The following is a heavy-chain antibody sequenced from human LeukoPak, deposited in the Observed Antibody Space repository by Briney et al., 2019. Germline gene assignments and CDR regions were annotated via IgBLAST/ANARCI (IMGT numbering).Heavy chain of an antibody. CDR3: ARVSPPAEDAFDI. CDR2: ISSSGSSI. V-gene: IGHV3-11*04. CDR1: GFTFSDYY. J-gene: IGHJ3*02. Sequence: GGSLRLSCAASGFTFSDYYMSWIRQTPGKGLEWVSYISSSGSSIFYADSVKGRFTISRDNTKNSLYLQMNSLRAEDTAVYYCARVSPPAEDAFDIWGQGTMVTVSS.